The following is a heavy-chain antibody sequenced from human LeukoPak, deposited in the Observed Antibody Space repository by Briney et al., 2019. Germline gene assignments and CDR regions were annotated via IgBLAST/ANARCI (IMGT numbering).Heavy chain of an antibody. CDR3: ATTLNIATAGYF. Sequence: QAGGSLRLSCAASGFTFSNFAMSWLRQAPGEGLEWVSSISTGSLTIHYADSVKGRFTISRDNPNNMLYLQMNSLRAEDTATYYCATTLNIATAGYFWGQGTLVTVSS. D-gene: IGHD6-13*01. CDR1: GFTFSNFA. J-gene: IGHJ4*02. CDR2: ISTGSLTI. V-gene: IGHV3-23*01.